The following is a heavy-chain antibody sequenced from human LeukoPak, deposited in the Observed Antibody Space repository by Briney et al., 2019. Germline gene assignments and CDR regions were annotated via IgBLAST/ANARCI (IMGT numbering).Heavy chain of an antibody. D-gene: IGHD3-3*01. J-gene: IGHJ4*02. Sequence: PGGSLRLSCAASGFAFSRYGMHWVRQAPGKGLEWVAFIRYDGSNKYYADSVKGRFTISRDNSKNTLYLQMNSLRAEDTAVYYCAKDQRFLEWLFLFDYWGQGTLVTVSS. CDR2: IRYDGSNK. V-gene: IGHV3-30*02. CDR3: AKDQRFLEWLFLFDY. CDR1: GFAFSRYG.